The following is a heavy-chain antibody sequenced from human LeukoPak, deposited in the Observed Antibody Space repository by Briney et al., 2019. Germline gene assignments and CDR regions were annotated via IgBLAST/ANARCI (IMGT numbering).Heavy chain of an antibody. D-gene: IGHD6-19*01. Sequence: GGSLRLSCEVSGFTFSSYNMNWVRQAPGKGLEWVSSISSASSYIYYADSVKDRFTISRDNAKNSLYLQMNSLRVGDTALYYCARDPNSGPFDYWGRGTLVFVSS. CDR1: GFTFSSYN. CDR3: ARDPNSGPFDY. J-gene: IGHJ4*02. CDR2: ISSASSYI. V-gene: IGHV3-21*01.